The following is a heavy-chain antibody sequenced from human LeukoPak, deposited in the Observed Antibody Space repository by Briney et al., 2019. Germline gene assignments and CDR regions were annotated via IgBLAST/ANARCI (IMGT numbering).Heavy chain of an antibody. D-gene: IGHD5-24*01. CDR2: IYYSGST. Sequence: SETLSLTCTVSGGSISSSSYYWGWIRQPPGKGLEWIGIIYYSGSTYYNPSLKSRVTISVDTSKNQFSLKLSSVTAADTAVYYCARLYGYSFAVSRKYFDYWGQGTLVTVPS. CDR3: ARLYGYSFAVSRKYFDY. J-gene: IGHJ4*02. CDR1: GGSISSSSYY. V-gene: IGHV4-39*01.